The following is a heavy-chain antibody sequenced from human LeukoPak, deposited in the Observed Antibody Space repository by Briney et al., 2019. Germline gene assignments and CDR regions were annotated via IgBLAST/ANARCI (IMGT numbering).Heavy chain of an antibody. Sequence: PGGSLRLSCSASGFTFSNYAMHWVRQAPGKGLEYVSAISSNGGSTYYADSVKGRFTISRDNSKNTLYLQMNSLRAEDTAVYYCARIPYCSSTNCYPSDYWGQGTLVTVSS. D-gene: IGHD2-2*01. CDR3: ARIPYCSSTNCYPSDY. CDR1: GFTFSNYA. J-gene: IGHJ4*02. V-gene: IGHV3-64*04. CDR2: ISSNGGST.